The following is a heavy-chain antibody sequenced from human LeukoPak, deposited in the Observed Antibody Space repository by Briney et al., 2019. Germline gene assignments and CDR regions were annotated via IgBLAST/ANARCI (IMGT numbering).Heavy chain of an antibody. CDR2: INHSGST. CDR1: GGSFSGYY. V-gene: IGHV4-34*01. J-gene: IGHJ4*02. D-gene: IGHD1-26*01. CDR3: ARGRRAPSKKGATNSRYYFDY. Sequence: PSETLSLTCAVYGGSFSGYYWSWIRQPPGKGLEWIGEINHSGSTNYNPSLKSRVTISVDTSKNQFSLKLSSVTAADTAVYYCARGRRAPSKKGATNSRYYFDYWGQGTLVTVSS.